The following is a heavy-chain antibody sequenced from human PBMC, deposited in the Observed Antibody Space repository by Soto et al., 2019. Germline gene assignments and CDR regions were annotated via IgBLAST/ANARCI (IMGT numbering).Heavy chain of an antibody. CDR1: GFTFSSYA. D-gene: IGHD6-19*01. J-gene: IGHJ4*02. CDR3: AKELGYSSGWDSFDY. CDR2: ISGSGGST. V-gene: IGHV3-23*01. Sequence: EVQLLESGGGLVQPGGSLRLSCAASGFTFSSYAMSWVHQAPGKGLEWVSAISGSGGSTYYADSVKGRFTISRDNSKNTMYLQMNSLRAEDTAVYYCAKELGYSSGWDSFDYWGQGTLVTVSS.